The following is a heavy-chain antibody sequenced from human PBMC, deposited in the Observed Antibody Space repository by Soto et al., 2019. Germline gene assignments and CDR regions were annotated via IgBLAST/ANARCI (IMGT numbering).Heavy chain of an antibody. J-gene: IGHJ1*01. D-gene: IGHD3-22*01. CDR1: GFTFSSYA. V-gene: IGHV3-23*01. CDR2: ISGSGGSK. CDR3: AKGYTYYYDSSGSRYFQH. Sequence: GGSLRLSCAASGFTFSSYAMSWVRQAPGKGLEWVSAISGSGGSKYYADSVKGRFTISRDNSKNTLYLQMNSLRAEDTAVYYCAKGYTYYYDSSGSRYFQHWGQGTLVTVSS.